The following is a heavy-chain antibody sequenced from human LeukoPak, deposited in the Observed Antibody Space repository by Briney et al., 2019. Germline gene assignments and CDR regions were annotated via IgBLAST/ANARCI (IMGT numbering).Heavy chain of an antibody. CDR3: ARARQVEMATDNYPHFDY. CDR1: GGSISSYY. Sequence: SETLSLTCSVSGGSISSYYWSWIRQPPGKGLEWIGEINHSGSTNYNPSLKSRVTISVDTSKNQFSLKLSSVTAADTAVYYCARARQVEMATDNYPHFDYWGQGTLVTVSS. V-gene: IGHV4-34*01. D-gene: IGHD5-24*01. CDR2: INHSGST. J-gene: IGHJ4*02.